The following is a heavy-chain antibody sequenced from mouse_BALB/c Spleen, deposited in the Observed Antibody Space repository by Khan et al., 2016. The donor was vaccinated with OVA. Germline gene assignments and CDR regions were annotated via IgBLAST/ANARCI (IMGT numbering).Heavy chain of an antibody. Sequence: QIQLVQSGPELKKPGETVKISCKASGYTFTIYGMNWVRQAPGKGLKWMGWINTYTGEPKYADDFKGRFAFSLETSASTAFLQINNLKNEDPTTKFCSRDCYTRTMDYWGQGTSVTVSS. J-gene: IGHJ4*01. D-gene: IGHD1-1*01. V-gene: IGHV9-3-1*01. CDR3: SRDCYTRTMDY. CDR1: GYTFTIYG. CDR2: INTYTGEP.